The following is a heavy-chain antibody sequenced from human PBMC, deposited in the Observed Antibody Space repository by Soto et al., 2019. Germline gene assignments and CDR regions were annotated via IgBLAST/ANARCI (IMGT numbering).Heavy chain of an antibody. D-gene: IGHD6-19*01. CDR3: ARVGAKSASDFHPSKIAVAEIDY. V-gene: IGHV3-21*01. Sequence: GGSLRLSCAASGFTFSSYSMNWVRQAPGKGLEWVSSISSSSSYIYYADSVKGRFTISRDNAKNSLYLQMNSLRAEDTAVYYCARVGAKSASDFHPSKIAVAEIDYWGQGTLVTVSS. J-gene: IGHJ4*02. CDR1: GFTFSSYS. CDR2: ISSSSSYI.